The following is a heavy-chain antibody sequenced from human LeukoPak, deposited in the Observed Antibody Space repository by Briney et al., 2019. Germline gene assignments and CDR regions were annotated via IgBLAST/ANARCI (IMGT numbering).Heavy chain of an antibody. D-gene: IGHD4-17*01. CDR1: GGTFSSYA. CDR2: IIPIFGTA. Sequence: SVKVSCTASGGTFSSYAISWVRQAPGQGLEWMGGIIPIFGTANYAQKSQGRVTITADESTSTAYMELSSLRSEDTAVYYCASAGDSQRDFYYYYGMDVWGQGTTVTVSS. CDR3: ASAGDSQRDFYYYYGMDV. V-gene: IGHV1-69*13. J-gene: IGHJ6*02.